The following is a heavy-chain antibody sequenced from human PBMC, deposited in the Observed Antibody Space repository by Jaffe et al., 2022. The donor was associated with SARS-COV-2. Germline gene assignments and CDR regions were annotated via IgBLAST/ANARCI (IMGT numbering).Heavy chain of an antibody. CDR1: GFSFRNWE. V-gene: IGHV3-48*03. D-gene: IGHD2-15*01. CDR3: ARDRWQASIYEGAFDL. CDR2: ISTTGNVI. J-gene: IGHJ3*01. Sequence: EVQLVESGGGLVQPGGSLRLSCAASGFSFRNWEMNWVRQAPGKGLEWVSYISTTGNVIYYADSVRGRFTISRDNAKNSLYLQMNSLSAEDTAVYYCARDRWQASIYEGAFDLWGQGTMVTVSS.